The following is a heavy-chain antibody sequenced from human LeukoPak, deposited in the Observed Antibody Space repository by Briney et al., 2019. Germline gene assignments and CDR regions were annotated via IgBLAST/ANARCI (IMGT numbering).Heavy chain of an antibody. J-gene: IGHJ4*02. CDR2: INHSGST. CDR1: GGSFSGYY. V-gene: IGHV4-34*01. CDR3: ARALGGTAGYYFDY. Sequence: SETLSLTCAVYGGSFSGYYWSWIRQPPGKGLEWIGEINHSGSTNYNPSLKSRVTISVDTSKNQFSLKLSSVTAADTAVYYCARALGGTAGYYFDYWGQGILVTVSS. D-gene: IGHD2-21*02.